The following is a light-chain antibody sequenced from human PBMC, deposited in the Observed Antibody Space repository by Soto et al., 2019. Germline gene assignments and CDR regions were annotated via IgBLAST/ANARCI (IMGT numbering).Light chain of an antibody. J-gene: IGLJ1*01. CDR2: ENN. CDR1: SSDVGAYDY. V-gene: IGLV2-8*01. Sequence: QSVLTQPPSASGSPGQSVTISCTGTSSDVGAYDYVYRYQQHPGKAPKLMIYENNKRPSGVPDRFSGSKSGNTASLTVSGLQAEDVADYYCSSFAGSNNFPYVFGTGTKVTVL. CDR3: SSFAGSNNFPYV.